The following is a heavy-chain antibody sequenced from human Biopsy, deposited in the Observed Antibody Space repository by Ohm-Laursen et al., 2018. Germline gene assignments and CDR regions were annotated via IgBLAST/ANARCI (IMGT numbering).Heavy chain of an antibody. Sequence: GASVKVSCKVSGDRFSNYPISWVRQAPGQGLEWMGGIIPIFNTPKYAQRFQGRVTITADRSTTTAYMELSSLRSEDTAVYYWARDTELLSIGLDYNFGMVVWGQGTTVTVSS. CDR1: GDRFSNYP. CDR3: ARDTELLSIGLDYNFGMVV. CDR2: IIPIFNTP. D-gene: IGHD1-14*01. J-gene: IGHJ6*02. V-gene: IGHV1-69*06.